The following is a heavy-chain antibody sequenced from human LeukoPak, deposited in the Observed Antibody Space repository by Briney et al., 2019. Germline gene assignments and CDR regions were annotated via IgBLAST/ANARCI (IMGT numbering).Heavy chain of an antibody. D-gene: IGHD1-14*01. CDR2: INQDGSGK. CDR3: ARDGRTWATGSY. Sequence: GGSLRLSCAASGFTFSGFWMSWVRQAPGKGLEWVANINQDGSGKYCVDSVKGRFTISRDNAKNSLYLQMNSLGAEDTAMYYCARDGRTWATGSYWGQGTLVTVSS. J-gene: IGHJ4*02. V-gene: IGHV3-7*01. CDR1: GFTFSGFW.